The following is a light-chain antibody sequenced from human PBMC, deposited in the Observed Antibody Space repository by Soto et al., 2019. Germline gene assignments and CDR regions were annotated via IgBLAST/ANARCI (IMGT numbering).Light chain of an antibody. CDR2: GAS. CDR3: QQYGSSPWT. J-gene: IGKJ1*01. CDR1: QSVSSSY. V-gene: IGKV3-20*01. Sequence: EIVLTQSPGTLSLSPGERATLSCRASQSVSSSYLAWYQQKPGLAPRLLMYGASSRATGIPDRFIGSGSGTDSTLTISRLEPEDFAVYYCQQYGSSPWTFGQGTKVEIK.